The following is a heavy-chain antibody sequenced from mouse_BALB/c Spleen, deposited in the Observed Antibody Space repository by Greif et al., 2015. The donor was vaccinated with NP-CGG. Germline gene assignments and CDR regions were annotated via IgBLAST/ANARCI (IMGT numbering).Heavy chain of an antibody. CDR1: GFSLTSYG. CDR3: ARNWDY. CDR2: IWGGGST. V-gene: IGHV2-4-1*01. J-gene: IGHJ2*01. Sequence: QVQLKQSGPGLVQPSQSLSITCTVSGFSLTSYGVHWVRQSPGKGLEWLGVIWGGGSTDYNAAFISRLSISKDNSKSQVFFKMNSLQADDTAIYYCARNWDYWGQGTTLTVSS.